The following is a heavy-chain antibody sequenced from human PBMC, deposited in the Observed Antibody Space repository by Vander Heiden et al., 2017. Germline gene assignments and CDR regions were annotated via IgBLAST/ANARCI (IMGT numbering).Heavy chain of an antibody. V-gene: IGHV4-34*01. CDR2: INHSGST. J-gene: IGHJ4*02. D-gene: IGHD2-15*01. CDR3: ARIGWYSGG. Sequence: QVQLQQWGAGLLKPSETLSLTCAAYGGSFSGSYLSWLRQPPGKGLEWIGEINHSGSTNYNPSLKSRVTISVDTSKNQFSLKLSSVTAADTAVYYCARIGWYSGGWGQGTLVTVSS. CDR1: GGSFSGSY.